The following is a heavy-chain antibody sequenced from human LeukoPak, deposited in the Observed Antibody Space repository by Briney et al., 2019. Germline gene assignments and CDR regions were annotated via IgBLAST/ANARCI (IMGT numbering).Heavy chain of an antibody. Sequence: SETLSLTCAVYGGSFSGYYWSWIRQPPGKGLEWIGEINHSGSTNYNPSLKSRVTISVDTSKNQFSLKLSSVTAADTAVYYCARSPGLWFGELYLEEDDYWGQGTLVTVSS. CDR2: INHSGST. V-gene: IGHV4-34*01. D-gene: IGHD3-10*01. J-gene: IGHJ4*02. CDR1: GGSFSGYY. CDR3: ARSPGLWFGELYLEEDDY.